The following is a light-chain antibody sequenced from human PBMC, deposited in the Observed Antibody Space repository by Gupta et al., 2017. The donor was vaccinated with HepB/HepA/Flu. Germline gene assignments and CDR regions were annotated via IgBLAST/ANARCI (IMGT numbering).Light chain of an antibody. CDR3: QVVDSSSDHSRGV. CDR2: DDS. Sequence: SYVLTQPPSVSVAPGKTARITWGGNNIGSKSVHWYQQKPGQAPVLVVFDDSDRPSGNPERFPGFNSGNTATLTIRRVGAGEGADYFFQVVDSSSDHSRGVFGGGTKLTVL. V-gene: IGLV3-21*03. CDR1: NIGSKS. J-gene: IGLJ2*01.